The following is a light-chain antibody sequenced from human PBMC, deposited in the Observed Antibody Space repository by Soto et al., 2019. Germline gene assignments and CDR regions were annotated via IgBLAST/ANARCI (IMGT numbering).Light chain of an antibody. CDR3: QQLKTYPLT. V-gene: IGKV1-9*01. CDR2: GTS. CDR1: QGISNY. Sequence: DIQLTQSPSFLSASVGDRVTITCRASQGISNYLAWYQQKPGNAPELLIYGTSTLQSEVPSRFSGSGSGTEFSLTISSLQPEDFATYFCQQLKTYPLTFGGGTRVEIK. J-gene: IGKJ4*01.